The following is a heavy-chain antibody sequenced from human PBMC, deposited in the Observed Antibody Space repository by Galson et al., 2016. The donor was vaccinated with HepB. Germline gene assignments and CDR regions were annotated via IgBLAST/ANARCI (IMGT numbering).Heavy chain of an antibody. CDR1: AFTFSSYG. Sequence: SLRLSCAASAFTFSSYGMHWVRQAPGKGLEWVAVIWYDGSNKYYADSVKGRFTISRDNSKNTLYLQMNSLRAEGTAVYYCARESSIAAPGVLDYWGQGTLVTVSS. CDR2: IWYDGSNK. V-gene: IGHV3-33*01. CDR3: ARESSIAAPGVLDY. D-gene: IGHD6-13*01. J-gene: IGHJ4*02.